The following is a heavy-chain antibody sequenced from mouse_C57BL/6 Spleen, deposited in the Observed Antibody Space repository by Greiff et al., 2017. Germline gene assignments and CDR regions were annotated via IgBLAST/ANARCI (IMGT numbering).Heavy chain of an antibody. J-gene: IGHJ3*01. CDR1: GFTFSSYA. CDR3: KTYDYWFAY. D-gene: IGHD2-4*01. CDR2: ISSGGDYI. V-gene: IGHV5-9-1*02. Sequence: EVKLLESGQGLVKPGGSLKLSCAASGFTFSSYAMSWVRQTPEKRLEWVAYISSGGDYIYYADTVKGRFTISRDNARNTLYLQMSSLKSEDTAMYYCKTYDYWFAYWGQGTLVTVSA.